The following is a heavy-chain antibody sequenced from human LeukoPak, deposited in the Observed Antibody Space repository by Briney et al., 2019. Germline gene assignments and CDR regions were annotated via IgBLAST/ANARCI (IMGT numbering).Heavy chain of an antibody. CDR3: ARVGVTWYFQH. CDR1: GFTFSDYY. Sequence: GGSLRLSCAASGFTFSDYYLTWIRQAPGKGLEWVSYISSSSSDTNYADSVRGRFTISRDNANKSLYLQMNSLRDEDTAVYYCARVGVTWYFQHRGQGAQVTVSS. J-gene: IGHJ1*01. CDR2: ISSSSSDT. V-gene: IGHV3-11*06. D-gene: IGHD1-26*01.